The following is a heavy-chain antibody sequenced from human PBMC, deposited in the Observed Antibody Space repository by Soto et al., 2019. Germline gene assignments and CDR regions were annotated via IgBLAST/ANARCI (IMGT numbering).Heavy chain of an antibody. D-gene: IGHD3-10*01. Sequence: SVKVCCKASGGTFSSYTISWVRQAPGQGLEWMGRIIPILGIANYAQKFQGRVTMTTDTSTSTAYMELRSLRSDDTAVYYCARDYDGSGRLNAHNWFDPWGQGTLVTVSS. CDR3: ARDYDGSGRLNAHNWFDP. CDR2: IIPILGIA. V-gene: IGHV1-69*04. J-gene: IGHJ5*02. CDR1: GGTFSSYT.